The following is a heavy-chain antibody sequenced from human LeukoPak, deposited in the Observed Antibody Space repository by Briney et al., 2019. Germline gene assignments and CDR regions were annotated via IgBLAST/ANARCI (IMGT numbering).Heavy chain of an antibody. CDR2: IYYGGST. CDR1: GGSISSYY. D-gene: IGHD3-9*01. Sequence: SEALSVTCTVSGGSISSYYWSWMRQPPGRGVERVGYIYYGGSTNYNPSRNSRVNISVDTSKNQFSLKLSSVTAADTAVYYCATGGATYYDILTGYSTYGMDVWGQGTTVTVSS. CDR3: ATGGATYYDILTGYSTYGMDV. J-gene: IGHJ6*02. V-gene: IGHV4-59*01.